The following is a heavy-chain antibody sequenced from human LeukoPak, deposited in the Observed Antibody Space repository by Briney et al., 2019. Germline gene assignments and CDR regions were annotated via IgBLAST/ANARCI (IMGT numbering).Heavy chain of an antibody. Sequence: ASVTVSCKASGYTFTSYDINWVRQATGQGLEWMGWMNPYSGGKNYAQKLQGRVTMTRDTSISTAYMELSRLRSDDTAVYYCAGANMVRGVWSFFDRNWFDPWGQGTLVTVSS. CDR1: GYTFTSYD. V-gene: IGHV1-2*02. CDR2: MNPYSGGK. J-gene: IGHJ5*02. D-gene: IGHD3-10*01. CDR3: AGANMVRGVWSFFDRNWFDP.